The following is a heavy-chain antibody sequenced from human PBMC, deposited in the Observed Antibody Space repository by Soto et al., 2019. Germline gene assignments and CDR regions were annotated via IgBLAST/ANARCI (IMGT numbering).Heavy chain of an antibody. J-gene: IGHJ6*02. CDR2: IWYDGSNK. CDR3: ARSYSSGWFFRPSYYYGMDV. CDR1: GFTFSSYG. Sequence: QVQLVESGGGVVQPGRSLRLSCAASGFTFSSYGMHWVRQAPGKGLEWVAVIWYDGSNKYYADSVKGRFTISRDNSKNTLYLQMNSLRAEDTAVYYCARSYSSGWFFRPSYYYGMDVWGQGTTVTVSS. V-gene: IGHV3-33*01. D-gene: IGHD6-19*01.